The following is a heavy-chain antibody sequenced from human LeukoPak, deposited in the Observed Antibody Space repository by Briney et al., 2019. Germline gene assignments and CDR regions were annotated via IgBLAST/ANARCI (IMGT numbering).Heavy chain of an antibody. CDR2: INVGNGNT. CDR1: GYTFTTYS. Sequence: ASVKVSCKASGYTFTTYSLHWVRQAPGQGLEWMAWINVGNGNTKYLQKFQGRVTITRNTSISTAYMELSSLRSEDTAVYYCARGGSSSWYPKERNWFDPWGQGTLVTVSS. V-gene: IGHV1-3*01. D-gene: IGHD6-13*01. J-gene: IGHJ5*02. CDR3: ARGGSSSWYPKERNWFDP.